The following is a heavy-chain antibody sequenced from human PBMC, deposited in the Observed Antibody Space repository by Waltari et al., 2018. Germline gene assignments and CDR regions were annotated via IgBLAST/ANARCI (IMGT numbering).Heavy chain of an antibody. CDR2: LYPNDDSN. J-gene: IGHJ4*02. Sequence: DVQLVQSGTEVKKPGESLTISCKGSGYSFTDYWNIWVRHKPGKGLEWMGRLYPNDDSNNYSHSFKGHVTMSTDKSTKTAYLQWSSLQASDTAIYYCARRDYSGYDETFDHWGQGTQVTVSS. V-gene: IGHV5-10-1*03. CDR3: ARRDYSGYDETFDH. D-gene: IGHD5-12*01. CDR1: GYSFTDYW.